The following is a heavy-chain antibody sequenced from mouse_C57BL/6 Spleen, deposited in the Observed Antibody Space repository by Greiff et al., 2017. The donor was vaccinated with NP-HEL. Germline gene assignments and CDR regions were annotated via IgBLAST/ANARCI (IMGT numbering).Heavy chain of an antibody. CDR1: GFSFNTYA. CDR3: VRHSIYDCYNYAMDY. Sequence: EVKLVESGGGLVQPKGSLKLSCAASGFSFNTYAMNWVRQAPGKGLEWVARIRSKSNNYATYYADSVKDRFTISRDDSESMLYLQMNNLKTEDTAMYYCVRHSIYDCYNYAMDYWGQGTSVTVSS. V-gene: IGHV10-1*01. J-gene: IGHJ4*01. D-gene: IGHD2-3*01. CDR2: IRSKSNNYAT.